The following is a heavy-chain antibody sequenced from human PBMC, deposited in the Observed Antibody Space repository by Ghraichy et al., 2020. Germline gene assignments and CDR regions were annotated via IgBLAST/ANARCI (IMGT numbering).Heavy chain of an antibody. CDR3: ARVMWSGSYYPLDY. Sequence: SETLSLTCTVSGGSVSSGSYYWSWIRQPPGKGLEWIGYIYYSGSTNYNPSLKSRVTISVDTSKNQFSLKLSSVTAADTAVYYCARVMWSGSYYPLDYWGQGTLVTVSS. J-gene: IGHJ4*02. CDR2: IYYSGST. CDR1: GGSVSSGSYY. D-gene: IGHD1-26*01. V-gene: IGHV4-61*01.